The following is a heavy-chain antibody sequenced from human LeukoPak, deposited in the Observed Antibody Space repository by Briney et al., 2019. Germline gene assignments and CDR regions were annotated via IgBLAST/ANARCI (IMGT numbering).Heavy chain of an antibody. CDR2: ISAYNGNT. D-gene: IGHD2-2*01. CDR1: GYTFTSYG. V-gene: IGHV1-18*01. J-gene: IGHJ6*03. CDR3: ARARDGLEDIVVVPAAEEARPGYYMDV. Sequence: ASVKVSCKASGYTFTSYGISWVRQAPGQGLEWMGWISAYNGNTNYAQKLQGRVTMTTDTSTSTAYMELRSLRSDDTAVYYCARARDGLEDIVVVPAAEEARPGYYMDVWGKGTTVTVSS.